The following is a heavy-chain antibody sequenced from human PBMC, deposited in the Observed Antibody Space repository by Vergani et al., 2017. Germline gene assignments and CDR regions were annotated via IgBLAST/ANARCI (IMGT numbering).Heavy chain of an antibody. CDR3: ARDQTALSIAVAGTYYYYYYGMDV. J-gene: IGHJ6*02. CDR1: GFTFSSYW. CDR2: IEQDGSEK. V-gene: IGHV3-7*03. Sequence: EVQLVESGGGLVQPGGSLRLSCAASGFTFSSYWMSWVRQAPGKGLEWVANIEQDGSEKYYVDSVKGRFNISRDNAKNSLYLKMNSLRAEDTAVDYCARDQTALSIAVAGTYYYYYYGMDVWGQGTTVTVSS. D-gene: IGHD6-19*01.